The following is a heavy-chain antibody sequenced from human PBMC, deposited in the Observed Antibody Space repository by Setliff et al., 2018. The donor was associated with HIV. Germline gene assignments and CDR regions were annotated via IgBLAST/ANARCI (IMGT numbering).Heavy chain of an antibody. CDR3: ASGYNYAYSDY. CDR1: GYSVSSGYY. V-gene: IGHV4-38-2*02. J-gene: IGHJ4*02. D-gene: IGHD5-18*01. CDR2: MYDSETT. Sequence: SETLSLTCIVSGYSVSSGYYWGWIRQPPGKGLQWIGAMYDSETTYYNPSLKSRVTMSVDASRNRFSLKLSSVTAADTAIYYCASGYNYAYSDYWGQGTLVTVSS.